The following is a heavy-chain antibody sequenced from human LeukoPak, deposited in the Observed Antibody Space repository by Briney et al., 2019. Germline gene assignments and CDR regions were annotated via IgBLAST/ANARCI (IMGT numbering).Heavy chain of an antibody. CDR2: ISAYNGNT. CDR1: GYTFTSYG. CDR3: ARDVLKGYYDFWSGYYKDNWFDP. V-gene: IGHV1-18*01. D-gene: IGHD3-3*01. J-gene: IGHJ5*02. Sequence: ASVKVSCKASGYTFTSYGISWVRQAPGQGLEWMGWISAYNGNTNYAQKLQGRVTMTTDTSTSTAYMELRSLRSDDTGVYYCARDVLKGYYDFWSGYYKDNWFDPWGQGTLVTVSS.